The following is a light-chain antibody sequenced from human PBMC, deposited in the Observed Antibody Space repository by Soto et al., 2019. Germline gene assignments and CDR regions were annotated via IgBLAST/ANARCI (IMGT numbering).Light chain of an antibody. CDR2: AAS. V-gene: IGKV3D-15*01. Sequence: DKVMTQSPATLSVSPGERATLSCRASQSVSSNLAWYQQKPGQAPRLLIYAASTRATGIPARFSGSGSGTDFTLTISSLEPEDFAVYYCQQRGNRPPWTFGQGTKVDIK. CDR1: QSVSSN. CDR3: QQRGNRPPWT. J-gene: IGKJ1*01.